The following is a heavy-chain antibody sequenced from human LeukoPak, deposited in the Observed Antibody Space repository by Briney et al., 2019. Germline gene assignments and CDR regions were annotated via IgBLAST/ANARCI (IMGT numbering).Heavy chain of an antibody. Sequence: SETLSLTCTVSGGSLSSSSYYWGWIRQPPGKGLEWIGSIYYSGSTYYNPSLKRRVTLSLDTSKKQFSLELSSVTAAYPAVYFCARNQWARLWFGELVWFDPWGQGTLVTVSS. CDR3: ARNQWARLWFGELVWFDP. D-gene: IGHD3-10*01. V-gene: IGHV4-39*01. CDR2: IYYSGST. CDR1: GGSLSSSSYY. J-gene: IGHJ5*02.